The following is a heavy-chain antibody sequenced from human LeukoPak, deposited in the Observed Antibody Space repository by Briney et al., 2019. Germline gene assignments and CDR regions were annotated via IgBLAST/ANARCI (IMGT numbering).Heavy chain of an antibody. V-gene: IGHV4-59*12. CDR2: IYYSGST. CDR1: GGSITSYY. CDR3: ARGDAFDI. J-gene: IGHJ3*02. Sequence: PSETLSLTCTVSGGSITSYYWSWIRQPPGKGLEWIGYIYYSGSTNSNPSLKSRVTISVDTSKSQFSLKLSSVTAADTAVYYCARGDAFDIWGQGTMVTVSS.